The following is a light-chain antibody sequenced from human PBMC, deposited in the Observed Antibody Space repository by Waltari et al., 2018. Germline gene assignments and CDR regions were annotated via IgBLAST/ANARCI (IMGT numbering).Light chain of an antibody. CDR3: QAWDSSTVV. CDR1: NLGDKF. J-gene: IGLJ3*02. CDR2: QNT. Sequence: SYELTQSSSVYVSPGQSATITCTGDNLGDKFCNWYQQRPGQAPVLVIHQNTKRPSGIPERCPGSNSGNTATLTISETQPLDEADYYCQAWDSSTVVFGGGTKLTVL. V-gene: IGLV3-1*01.